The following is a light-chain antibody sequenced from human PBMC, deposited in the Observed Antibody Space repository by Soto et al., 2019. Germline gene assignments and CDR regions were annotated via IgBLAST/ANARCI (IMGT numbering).Light chain of an antibody. CDR3: QQYNSYSLT. CDR1: QSISSW. J-gene: IGKJ4*01. CDR2: DAS. V-gene: IGKV1-5*01. Sequence: DIQMPQSPSTLSASVGDRVTITCRASQSISSWLAWYQQKPGKAPKLLIYDASSLESGVPSRFSGCGSGTEFTLTISSLQPDDFATYYCQQYNSYSLTFGGGTKVEIK.